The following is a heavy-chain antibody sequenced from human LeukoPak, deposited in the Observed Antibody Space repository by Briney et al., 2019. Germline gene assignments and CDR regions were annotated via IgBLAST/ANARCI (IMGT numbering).Heavy chain of an antibody. CDR1: GFTFSSYG. CDR3: ARTQNSGYPTELDYFDY. J-gene: IGHJ4*02. Sequence: PGGSLRLSCAASGFTFSSYGMHWVRQAPGKGLEWVAVISYDGSNKYYADSVKGRFTISRDNSKNTLYLQMNSLRAEDTAVYYCARTQNSGYPTELDYFDYWGQGTLVTVSS. V-gene: IGHV3-30*03. D-gene: IGHD5-12*01. CDR2: ISYDGSNK.